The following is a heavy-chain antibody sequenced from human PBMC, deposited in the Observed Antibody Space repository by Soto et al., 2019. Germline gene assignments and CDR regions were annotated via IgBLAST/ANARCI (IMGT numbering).Heavy chain of an antibody. V-gene: IGHV3-21*01. CDR3: ARDSGQWLVQENWFDP. CDR1: GFTFSSYS. D-gene: IGHD6-19*01. J-gene: IGHJ5*02. CDR2: ISSSSSYI. Sequence: PGGSLRLSCAASGFTFSSYSMNWVRQAPGKGLEWVSSISSSSSYIYYADSVKGRFTISRDNAKNSLYLQMNSLRAEDTAVYYCARDSGQWLVQENWFDPWGQGTLVTVSS.